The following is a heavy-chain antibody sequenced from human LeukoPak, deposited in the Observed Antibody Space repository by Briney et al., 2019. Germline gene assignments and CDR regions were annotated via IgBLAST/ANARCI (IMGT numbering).Heavy chain of an antibody. CDR3: ARVPITLAGTKDAKYFQH. CDR2: INSDGSST. V-gene: IGHV3-74*01. J-gene: IGHJ1*01. Sequence: GGSLRLSCAASGFTFSSYWMHWVRQGPGKGLVWVSRINSDGSSTNYADSVKGRFTISRDNAKNTLYLKMNSLRAEDTAVYYCARVPITLAGTKDAKYFQHWGQGTLVTVSS. CDR1: GFTFSSYW. D-gene: IGHD6-19*01.